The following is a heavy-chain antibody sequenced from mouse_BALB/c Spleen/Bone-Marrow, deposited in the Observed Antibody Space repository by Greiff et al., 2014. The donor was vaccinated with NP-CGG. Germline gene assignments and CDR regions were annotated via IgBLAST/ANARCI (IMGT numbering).Heavy chain of an antibody. J-gene: IGHJ2*01. Sequence: EVKLMESXGGLVQPGGSRKLSCAASGFTFSSFGMHWVRQAPEKGLEWVAYISSGSSTIYYADTVMGRFTISRDNPKNTLFLQMTSLRSEDTAMYYCARSGSGSGYFDYWGQGTTLTVSS. CDR1: GFTFSSFG. CDR2: ISSGSSTI. CDR3: ARSGSGSGYFDY. V-gene: IGHV5-17*02. D-gene: IGHD1-1*01.